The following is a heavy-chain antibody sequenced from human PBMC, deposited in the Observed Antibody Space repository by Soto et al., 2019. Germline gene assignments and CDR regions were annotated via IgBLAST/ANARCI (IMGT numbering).Heavy chain of an antibody. V-gene: IGHV3-30*18. CDR2: ISYDGSNK. CDR1: GFTFINFG. D-gene: IGHD6-25*01. CDR3: AKDLHSSGWAAYNFDY. Sequence: PGGSLRLSCASSGFTFINFGMHWVRQAPGKGLEWVALISYDGSNKYYADSVKGRFTISRDSTKNTLSLQINSLRAEDSAVYYCAKDLHSSGWAAYNFDYWGQGTLVTVSS. J-gene: IGHJ4*02.